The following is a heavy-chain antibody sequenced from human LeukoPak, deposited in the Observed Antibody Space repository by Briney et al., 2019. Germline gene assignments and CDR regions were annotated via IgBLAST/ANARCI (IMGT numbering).Heavy chain of an antibody. CDR2: VAYSGST. CDR1: GGSINSYY. Sequence: SETLSLTCTVSGGSINSYYWSWIRQLPGKGLEWIGYVAYSGSTNYNPSLKSRVIISLDTSKNQFSLKLSSVTVADTAVYYCARTVSGYYFNAWGPGTLVTVSS. J-gene: IGHJ5*02. D-gene: IGHD5-12*01. V-gene: IGHV4-59*01. CDR3: ARTVSGYYFNA.